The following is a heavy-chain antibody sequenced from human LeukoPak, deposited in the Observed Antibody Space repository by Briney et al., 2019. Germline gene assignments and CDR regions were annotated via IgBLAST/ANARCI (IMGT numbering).Heavy chain of an antibody. Sequence: SETLSLTRTVSGGSISSSSYYWGWIRQPPGKGLEWIGSIYYSGSTYYNPSLKSRVTISVDTSKNQFSLKLSSVTAADTAVYYCARVCRTIFGVVTYYFDYWGQGTLVTVSS. CDR2: IYYSGST. CDR3: ARVCRTIFGVVTYYFDY. J-gene: IGHJ4*02. D-gene: IGHD3-3*01. CDR1: GGSISSSSYY. V-gene: IGHV4-39*07.